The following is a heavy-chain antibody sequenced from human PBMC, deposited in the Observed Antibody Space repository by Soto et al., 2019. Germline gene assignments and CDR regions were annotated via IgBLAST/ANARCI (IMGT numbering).Heavy chain of an antibody. D-gene: IGHD1-1*01. Sequence: EVQLVESGGGLVKPGGSLRLSCVGSGFIFIRFTMTCVRQAPGLGLQYLASISKSSSLIYYADSVRGRFIISRDNAKDSVFLQMSSLSAEDTAMYYCVRGDDRVDWGQGTLVTVSS. CDR3: VRGDDRVD. CDR2: ISKSSSLI. CDR1: GFIFIRFT. J-gene: IGHJ4*02. V-gene: IGHV3-21*01.